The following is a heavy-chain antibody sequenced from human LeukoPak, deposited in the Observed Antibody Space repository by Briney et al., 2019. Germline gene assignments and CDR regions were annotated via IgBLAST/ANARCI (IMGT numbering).Heavy chain of an antibody. CDR2: ISSSSSYI. J-gene: IGHJ4*02. D-gene: IGHD1-1*01. CDR3: ARGGSGNWNAPFDY. CDR1: GFAFSSFS. Sequence: GRSLRLSCAASGFAFSSFSMTWVRQAPGKGLEWVSSISSSSSYIYYADSLKGRFTISRDNAKNSLYLQMNSLRAEDTAVYHCARGGSGNWNAPFDYWGQGTLVTVSS. V-gene: IGHV3-21*01.